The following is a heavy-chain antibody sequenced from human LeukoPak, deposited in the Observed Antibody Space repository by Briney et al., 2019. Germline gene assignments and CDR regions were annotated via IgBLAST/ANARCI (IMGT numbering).Heavy chain of an antibody. V-gene: IGHV3-30-3*01. CDR1: GFTFNSYA. Sequence: TGGSLRLSCAASGFTFNSYAMHWVRQAPGKGLEWVAVISYDGSNKYYADSVMGRFTISRDNSKNTLYLLMNSLRAEDTAVYYCAREHMSSPFDYWGQGTLVTVSS. J-gene: IGHJ4*02. D-gene: IGHD2-21*01. CDR3: AREHMSSPFDY. CDR2: ISYDGSNK.